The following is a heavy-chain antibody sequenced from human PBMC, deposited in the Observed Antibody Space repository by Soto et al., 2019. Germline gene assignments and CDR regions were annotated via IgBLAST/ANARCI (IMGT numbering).Heavy chain of an antibody. J-gene: IGHJ4*02. Sequence: LSLTCTVSGGSISSRSYHWGWIRQPPGKGLEWIGSIYYSGSTFYNPSLKSRVTISVDTSKNQFSLKLSSVTAADTAVYYCARQRYYDSSGYYSDYWGRGTLVTVSS. CDR2: IYYSGST. D-gene: IGHD3-22*01. CDR3: ARQRYYDSSGYYSDY. CDR1: GGSISSRSYH. V-gene: IGHV4-39*01.